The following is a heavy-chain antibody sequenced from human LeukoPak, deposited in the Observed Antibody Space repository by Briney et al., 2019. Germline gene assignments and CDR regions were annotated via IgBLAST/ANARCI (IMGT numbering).Heavy chain of an antibody. CDR3: ARQAGYYDFWSGYPDY. D-gene: IGHD3-3*01. V-gene: IGHV4-39*01. CDR2: IYYSGST. CDR1: GGSISSYY. Sequence: SSETLSLTCTVSGGSISSYYWSWIRQPPGKGLEWIGSIYYSGSTYYNPSLKSRVTISVDTSKNQFSLKLSSVTAADTAVYYCARQAGYYDFWSGYPDYWGQGTLVTVSS. J-gene: IGHJ4*02.